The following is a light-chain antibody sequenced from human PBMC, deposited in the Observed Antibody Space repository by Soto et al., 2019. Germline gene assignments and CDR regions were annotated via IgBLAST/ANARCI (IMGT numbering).Light chain of an antibody. Sequence: QPVLTQSPSASASLGASVKLTCTLSSGHSNYAIAWHQQQPEKGPRYLMKVNSDGSHSKGDGIPDRFSGSSSGAERYLTISSLQSEDEADYYCQTWGTGIRVVFGGGTKVTVL. V-gene: IGLV4-69*02. J-gene: IGLJ2*01. CDR1: SGHSNYA. CDR3: QTWGTGIRVV. CDR2: VNSDGSH.